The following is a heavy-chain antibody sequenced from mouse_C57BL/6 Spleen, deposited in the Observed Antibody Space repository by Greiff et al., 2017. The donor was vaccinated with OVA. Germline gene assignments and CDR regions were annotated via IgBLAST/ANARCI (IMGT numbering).Heavy chain of an antibody. CDR3: AREEGSSYWYFDV. J-gene: IGHJ1*03. CDR1: GFTFSSYG. Sequence: DVQLVESGGDLVKPGGSLKLSCAASGFTFSSYGMSWVRQTPDKRLEWVATISSGGSYTYYPDSVKGRFTISRDNAKNTLYLQMSSLKSEDTAMYYCAREEGSSYWYFDVWGTGTTVTVSS. V-gene: IGHV5-6*01. D-gene: IGHD1-1*01. CDR2: ISSGGSYT.